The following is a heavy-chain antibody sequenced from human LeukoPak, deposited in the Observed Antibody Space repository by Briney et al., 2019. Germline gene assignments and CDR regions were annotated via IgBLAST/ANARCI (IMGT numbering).Heavy chain of an antibody. D-gene: IGHD6-6*01. J-gene: IGHJ4*02. CDR2: ISSSSSYI. CDR1: GFTFSSYS. CDR3: ARSKGSSFRSPFDY. V-gene: IGHV3-21*01. Sequence: PGGSLRLSCAASGFTFSSYSMNWVRQAPGKGLGWVSSISSSSSYIYYADSVKGRFTISRDNAKNSLYLQMNSLRAEDAAVYYCARSKGSSFRSPFDYWGQGTLVTVSS.